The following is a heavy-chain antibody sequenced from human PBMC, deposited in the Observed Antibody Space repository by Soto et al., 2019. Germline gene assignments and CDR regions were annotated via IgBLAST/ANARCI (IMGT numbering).Heavy chain of an antibody. J-gene: IGHJ3*01. CDR2: IFYSGSA. V-gene: IGHV4-39*01. CDR1: GGSVFSSSSY. Sequence: SDALSITFTGSGGSVFSSSSYWGWIRQPPGKGLEWIGHIFYSGSAYYNPSLKSRVTISVDTSKNQFSLKQTSVTAADTAVYYCATPVSSGYQAFEVWGQGTMVTVSS. D-gene: IGHD3-22*01. CDR3: ATPVSSGYQAFEV.